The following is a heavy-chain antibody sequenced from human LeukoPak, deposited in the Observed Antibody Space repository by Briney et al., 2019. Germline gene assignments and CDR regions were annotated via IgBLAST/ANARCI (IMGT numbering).Heavy chain of an antibody. CDR3: ARSASAGWFDP. V-gene: IGHV4-31*03. CDR1: GGSISSGGYY. J-gene: IGHJ5*02. D-gene: IGHD6-19*01. Sequence: PSETLSLTCTVSGGSISSGGYYWSWIRQHPGKGLEWIGYIYYSGSTYYNPSLKSRVTISADTSKNQFSLKLSSVTAADTAVYYCARSASAGWFDPWGQGTLVTVSS. CDR2: IYYSGST.